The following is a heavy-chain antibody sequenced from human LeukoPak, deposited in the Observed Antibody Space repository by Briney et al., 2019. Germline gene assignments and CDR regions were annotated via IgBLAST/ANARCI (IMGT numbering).Heavy chain of an antibody. CDR1: GFTFSNAW. J-gene: IGHJ4*02. CDR2: IKSKTDGGTT. D-gene: IGHD1-26*01. CDR3: TTAGSGSYYGLHDY. Sequence: GGSLSLSCAASGFTFSNAWMRWVRQAPGKGLEWVGRIKSKTDGGTTDYAAPVKGRFTISRDDSKNTLYLQMNSLKTEDTAVYYCTTAGSGSYYGLHDYWGQGTLVTVSS. V-gene: IGHV3-15*01.